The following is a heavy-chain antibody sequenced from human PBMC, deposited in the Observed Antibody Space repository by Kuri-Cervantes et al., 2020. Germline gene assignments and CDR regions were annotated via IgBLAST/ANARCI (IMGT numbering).Heavy chain of an antibody. D-gene: IGHD3-22*01. CDR1: GFTFSSYG. Sequence: GGSLRLSCAASGFTFSSYGMHWVRQAPGKGLEWVGRIKSKTDGGTTDYAAPVKGRFTISRDDSKNTLYLQMNSLKTEDTAVYYCTTDSSGYYYFDYWGQGTLVTVSS. V-gene: IGHV3-15*01. J-gene: IGHJ4*02. CDR3: TTDSSGYYYFDY. CDR2: IKSKTDGGTT.